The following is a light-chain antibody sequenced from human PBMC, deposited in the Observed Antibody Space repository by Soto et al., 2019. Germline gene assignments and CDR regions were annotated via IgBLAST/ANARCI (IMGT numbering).Light chain of an antibody. CDR1: QSINSW. CDR3: QQYNSYPPT. J-gene: IGKJ3*01. CDR2: KAS. V-gene: IGKV1-5*03. Sequence: DIQMTQSPSTLSASIGDRVTITCRASQSINSWLAWYQQKPGKGPNLLIYKASTLHGGVPSRFSGSGSGTEFSLTITSLQPDDLATYYCQQYNSYPPTFGPVTKVDIK.